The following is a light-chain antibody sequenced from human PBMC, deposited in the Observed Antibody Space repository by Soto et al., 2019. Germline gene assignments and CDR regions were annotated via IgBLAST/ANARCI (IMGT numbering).Light chain of an antibody. V-gene: IGKV1-6*01. CDR1: QDIRNY. CDR3: LQDRSHLWT. J-gene: IGKJ1*01. CDR2: GAS. Sequence: AIQVTQSPTSLSASVGDRVTITCRSSQDIRNYLGWYQQKPGKAPQLLIYGASSLQRGVSSRFSGSGFGTDFTLTISSLQPEDSATYYCLQDRSHLWTFGQGTKVDIK.